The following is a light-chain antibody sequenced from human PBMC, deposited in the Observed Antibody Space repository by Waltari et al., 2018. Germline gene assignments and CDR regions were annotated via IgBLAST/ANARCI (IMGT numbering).Light chain of an antibody. CDR3: CSYAGGSRVI. CDR1: KNDIGTYNF. Sequence: QSALTQPASLSGSPGQSITISCAGTKNDIGTYNFVSWFHQFPGQAPKLIVSEATKLPSGVSYRFSGSKSGNTASLTISGLQAEDEADYYCCSYAGGSRVIFGGGTKLTVL. J-gene: IGLJ2*01. V-gene: IGLV2-23*01. CDR2: EAT.